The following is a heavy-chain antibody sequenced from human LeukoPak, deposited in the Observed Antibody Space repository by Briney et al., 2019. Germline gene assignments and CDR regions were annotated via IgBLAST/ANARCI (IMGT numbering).Heavy chain of an antibody. CDR3: ARAFSSGYWFDP. CDR2: MFHGGST. Sequence: SETLSLTRTVSVGSTTISSYYWVWIRPPPGDGLGWIGSMFHGGSTYDNPSLKSRATISGDTSKNQFSLKLTSVIATDTAIYYCARAFSSGYWFDPWGQGTLVTVSS. D-gene: IGHD3-22*01. V-gene: IGHV4-39*01. J-gene: IGHJ5*02. CDR1: VGSTTISSYY.